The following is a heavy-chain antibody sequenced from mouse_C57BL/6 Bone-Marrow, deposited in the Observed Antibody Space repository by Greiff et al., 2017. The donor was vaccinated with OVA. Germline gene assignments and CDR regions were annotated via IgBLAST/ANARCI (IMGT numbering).Heavy chain of an antibody. Sequence: EVKLMESGPELVKPGASVKIPCKASGYTFTDYNMDWVKQSHGKSLEWIGDINPNNGGTIYNQKFKGKATLTVDKSSSTAYMELRSLTSEDTAVYYCARYYYGSKGYFDVWGTGTTVTVSS. CDR1: GYTFTDYN. CDR3: ARYYYGSKGYFDV. J-gene: IGHJ1*03. D-gene: IGHD1-1*01. V-gene: IGHV1-18*01. CDR2: INPNNGGT.